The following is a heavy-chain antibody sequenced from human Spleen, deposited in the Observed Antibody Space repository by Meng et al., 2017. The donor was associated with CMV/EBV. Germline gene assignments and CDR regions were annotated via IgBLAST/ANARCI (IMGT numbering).Heavy chain of an antibody. CDR3: ARDRSSSDY. J-gene: IGHJ4*02. Sequence: RDSSKASGSTLSSYGISWVREAPGQGLEWMGWISAYKRNTNYAQKLQGRVTMTTDTSTSTAYMELRSLRSDDTAVYYCARDRSSSDYWGQGTLVTVSS. CDR1: GSTLSSYG. CDR2: ISAYKRNT. D-gene: IGHD6-6*01. V-gene: IGHV1-18*01.